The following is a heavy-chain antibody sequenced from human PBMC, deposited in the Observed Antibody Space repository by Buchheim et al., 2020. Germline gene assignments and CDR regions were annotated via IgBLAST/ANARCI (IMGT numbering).Heavy chain of an antibody. CDR2: ISNGGSA. V-gene: IGHV3-23*01. D-gene: IGHD6-13*01. CDR3: AKETAAVGYPLFDN. Sequence: EVQLLESGGGLIEPGGSLRLSCAASGFTFDSYAMSWVRQAPETGLEWVSGISNGGSAFYGDSVKGRFTISRANFKTTLYLQMNSRRVEDTAVYYCAKETAAVGYPLFDNWGQGTL. J-gene: IGHJ4*02. CDR1: GFTFDSYA.